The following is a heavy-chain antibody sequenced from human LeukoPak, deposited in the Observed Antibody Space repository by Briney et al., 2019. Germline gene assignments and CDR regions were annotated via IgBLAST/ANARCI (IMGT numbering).Heavy chain of an antibody. V-gene: IGHV1-24*01. CDR1: GYTLTELS. J-gene: IGHJ4*02. Sequence: ASVKVSFKVSGYTLTELSMHWVRQAPGKGLEWMGGFDPEDGETIYAQKFQGRVTMTEDTSTDTAYMELSSLRSEDTAVYYCATWSYDSSGSYYFDYWGQGTLVTVSS. CDR3: ATWSYDSSGSYYFDY. CDR2: FDPEDGET. D-gene: IGHD3-22*01.